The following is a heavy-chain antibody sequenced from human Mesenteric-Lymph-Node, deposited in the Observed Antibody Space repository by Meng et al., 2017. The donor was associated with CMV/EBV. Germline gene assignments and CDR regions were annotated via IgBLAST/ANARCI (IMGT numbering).Heavy chain of an antibody. D-gene: IGHD3-16*01. CDR1: GFTFSSYC. CDR3: ARGPRFCNSGSYEYYGMDV. V-gene: IGHV3-7*02. CDR2: IERDGSGK. J-gene: IGHJ6*02. Sequence: AESLTLSCAVSGFTFSSYCMTWFRHAPAQGLGLVANIERDGSGKYYVDSVKGRFTISRDNAKNSVSLQMNSLRAEDTAVYYCARGPRFCNSGSYEYYGMDVWGQGTTVTVSS.